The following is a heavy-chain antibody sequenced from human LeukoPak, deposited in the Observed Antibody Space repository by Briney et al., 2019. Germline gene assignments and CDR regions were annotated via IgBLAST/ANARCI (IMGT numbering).Heavy chain of an antibody. CDR3: ARGPGYCSGGSCKDEVGYYYYYYYMDV. CDR2: INPNSGGT. Sequence: GASVKVSCKGSGYTFTDYYIHWVRQAPGQGLEWMGRINPNSGGTNYAQKFQGRATMTRDTSISTAYMELSRLRSDDTAVYYCARGPGYCSGGSCKDEVGYYYYYYYMDVWGKGTTVTVSS. J-gene: IGHJ6*03. CDR1: GYTFTDYY. V-gene: IGHV1-2*06. D-gene: IGHD2-15*01.